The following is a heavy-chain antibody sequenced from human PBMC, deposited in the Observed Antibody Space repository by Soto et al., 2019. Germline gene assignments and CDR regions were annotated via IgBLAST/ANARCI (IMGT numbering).Heavy chain of an antibody. CDR3: ARVGPTNYAMEV. CDR2: IWYDGSER. J-gene: IGHJ6*01. Sequence: QMQQVESGGGVVQPGRSLRLSCGVSGFTFSSYGMHWVRQAPGKGLEWVAVIWYDGSERYYADSVAGRFTISRDNSKKVLYLQMKSLRVEDTAVYYCARVGPTNYAMEVWGQGTTVTVSS. D-gene: IGHD1-26*01. V-gene: IGHV3-33*01. CDR1: GFTFSSYG.